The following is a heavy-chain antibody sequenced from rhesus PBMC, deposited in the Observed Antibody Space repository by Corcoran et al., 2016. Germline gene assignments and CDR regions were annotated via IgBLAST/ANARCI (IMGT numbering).Heavy chain of an antibody. J-gene: IGHJ5-1*01. CDR2: CYWDDDK. Sequence: QVTLKESGPALVKPTQTLTLTCTFSGFSVSSDGMRVAWIRQSPGKTLEWLAHCYWDDDKGYSTSRKRTLSLSHDTSKSKVVLPMTNMDRVDTATYSCVRSLRNDSGLYRFDVWGPGVLVSVSS. CDR1: GFSVSSDGMR. D-gene: IGHD2-33*01. CDR3: VRSLRNDSGLYRFDV. V-gene: IGHV2-1*01.